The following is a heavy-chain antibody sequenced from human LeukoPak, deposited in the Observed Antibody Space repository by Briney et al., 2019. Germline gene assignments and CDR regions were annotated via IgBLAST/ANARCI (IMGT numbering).Heavy chain of an antibody. V-gene: IGHV3-21*05. CDR2: TRGSGSGM. J-gene: IGHJ4*02. CDR3: ARDDNWGFDY. CDR1: GFAFSDYS. Sequence: GGSLRLSCAASGFAFSDYSMNWVRQAPGKGLEWVANTRGSGSGMGSSNYYAGAVKGRFTISRDNAKNSLYLQMNSLRAEDTAFYYCARDDNWGFDYWGQGALVTVSS. D-gene: IGHD7-27*01.